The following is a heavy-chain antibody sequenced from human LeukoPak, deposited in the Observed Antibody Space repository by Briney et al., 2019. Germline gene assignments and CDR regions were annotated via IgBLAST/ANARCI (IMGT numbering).Heavy chain of an antibody. CDR3: ASARYCTKGVCYTPLDY. V-gene: IGHV1-18*01. CDR1: GYIFTSYA. J-gene: IGHJ4*02. D-gene: IGHD2-8*01. CDR2: ISAYSGNT. Sequence: ASVKVSCKASGYIFTSYAMNWVRQAPGQGLEWMGCISAYSGNTNYAQKLQGRVTMTTDTSTSTAYMELRSLRSDDTAVYYCASARYCTKGVCYTPLDYWGQGTLVTVSS.